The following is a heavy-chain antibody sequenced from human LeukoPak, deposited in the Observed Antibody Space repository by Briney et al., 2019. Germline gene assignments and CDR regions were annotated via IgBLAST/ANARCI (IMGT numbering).Heavy chain of an antibody. J-gene: IGHJ4*02. CDR1: GFTFSDYW. D-gene: IGHD2-21*02. V-gene: IGHV3-7*01. CDR3: ATGDWAPFDY. CDR2: IDQDGGGK. Sequence: GGSLRLSCAASGFTFSDYWMNWVRQAPGKGLEWVANIDQDGGGKYYLDSVKGRFTISRDNAKNSLYLQINSLRAEDTAVYYCATGDWAPFDYWGQGSLLTVSS.